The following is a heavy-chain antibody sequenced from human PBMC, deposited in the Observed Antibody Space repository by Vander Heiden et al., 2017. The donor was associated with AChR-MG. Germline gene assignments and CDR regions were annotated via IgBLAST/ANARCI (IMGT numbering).Heavy chain of an antibody. J-gene: IGHJ5*02. CDR2: INAGNGNT. V-gene: IGHV1-3*01. D-gene: IGHD1-7*01. CDR1: GYTFTSYA. CDR3: ARGLRWDYWAFNWFDP. Sequence: QVQLVQSGAEVKKPGASVKVSCKASGYTFTSYAMHWVRQAPGQRLEWMGWINAGNGNTKYSQKFQGRVTITRDTSASTAYMELSSLRSEDTAVYYCARGLRWDYWAFNWFDPWGQGTLVTVSS.